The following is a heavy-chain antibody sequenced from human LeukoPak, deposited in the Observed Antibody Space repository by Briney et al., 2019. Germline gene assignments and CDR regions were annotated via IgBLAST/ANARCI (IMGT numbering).Heavy chain of an antibody. V-gene: IGHV3-11*04. CDR2: ISGSGGST. J-gene: IGHJ6*04. Sequence: NAGGSLRLSCAASGFTFSDNYMSWIRQAPGKGLEWVSAISGSGGSTYYADSVKGRFTISRDNAKNLLYLQMNSLRAEDTAVYYCAELGITMIGGVWGKGTTVTISS. CDR3: AELGITMIGGV. CDR1: GFTFSDNY. D-gene: IGHD3-10*02.